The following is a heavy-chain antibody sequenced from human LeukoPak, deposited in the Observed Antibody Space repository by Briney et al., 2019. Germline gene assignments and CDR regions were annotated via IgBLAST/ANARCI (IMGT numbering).Heavy chain of an antibody. CDR3: ASHQLATIDAFDI. J-gene: IGHJ3*02. Sequence: SETLSLTCAVSGGSISSYYWSWIRQPPGKGLEWIGYIYYSGSTSYNPSLKSRVTISVDTSKNQFSLKLSSVTAADTAVYYCASHQLATIDAFDIWGQGTMVTVSS. CDR2: IYYSGST. D-gene: IGHD5-24*01. CDR1: GGSISSYY. V-gene: IGHV4-59*01.